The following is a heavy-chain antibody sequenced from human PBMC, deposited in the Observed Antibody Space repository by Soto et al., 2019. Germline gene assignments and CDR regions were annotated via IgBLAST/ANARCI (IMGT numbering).Heavy chain of an antibody. Sequence: ASVKVSCKASGYTFTSYYMHWVRQAPGQGLEWMGIINPSGGSTSYAQKFQGRVTMTRDTSTSTVYMELSSLRSEDTAVYYCARGGPLTGFASFFDYWGQGTLVTVSS. CDR3: ARGGPLTGFASFFDY. D-gene: IGHD3-9*01. V-gene: IGHV1-46*03. J-gene: IGHJ4*02. CDR2: INPSGGST. CDR1: GYTFTSYY.